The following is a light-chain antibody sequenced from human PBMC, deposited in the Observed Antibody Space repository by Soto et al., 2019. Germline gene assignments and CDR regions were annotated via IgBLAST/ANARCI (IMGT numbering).Light chain of an antibody. Sequence: QSALTQPASVSGSPGQSVTISCTGTSSDVGNYNLVSWYQHHPGKAPKLMIYEGSKRPSGAADRFSGSKSGNTASLTISALQAGYEADYYCCSYTGSSTFRVFGGGTKVTVL. V-gene: IGLV2-23*03. CDR1: SSDVGNYNL. J-gene: IGLJ2*01. CDR2: EGS. CDR3: CSYTGSSTFRV.